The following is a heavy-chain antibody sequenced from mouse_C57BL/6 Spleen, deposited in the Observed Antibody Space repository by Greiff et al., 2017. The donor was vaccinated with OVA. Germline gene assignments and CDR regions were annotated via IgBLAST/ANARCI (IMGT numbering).Heavy chain of an antibody. V-gene: IGHV1-62-2*01. J-gene: IGHJ4*01. CDR2: FYPGSGSI. Sequence: QVQLQQSGAELVKPGASVKLSCKASGYTFTEYTIHWVKQRSGQGLEWIGWFYPGSGSIKYNEKFKDKATLTADKSSSTVYMELSRLTSEDSAVYFCARHEIYYGNYDYYAMDYWGQGTSVTVSS. CDR3: ARHEIYYGNYDYYAMDY. CDR1: GYTFTEYT. D-gene: IGHD2-1*01.